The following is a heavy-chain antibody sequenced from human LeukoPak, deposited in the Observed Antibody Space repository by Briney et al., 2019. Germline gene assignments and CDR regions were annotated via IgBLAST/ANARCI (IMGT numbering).Heavy chain of an antibody. CDR1: GCTFSSYG. CDR2: ISYDGSNK. J-gene: IGHJ4*02. D-gene: IGHD3-3*01. Sequence: GGSLRLSCAASGCTFSSYGMHWVRQAPGKGLEWVAVISYDGSNKYYADSVKGRFTISRDNSKNTLYLQMNSLRAEDTAVYYCAKEESGPFFDYWGQGTLVTVSS. V-gene: IGHV3-30*18. CDR3: AKEESGPFFDY.